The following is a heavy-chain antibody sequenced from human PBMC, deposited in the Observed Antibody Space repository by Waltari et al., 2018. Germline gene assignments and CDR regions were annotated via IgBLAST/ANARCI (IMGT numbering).Heavy chain of an antibody. CDR2: IYYSGST. V-gene: IGHV4-39*07. D-gene: IGHD6-13*01. CDR1: GGSISSSSYY. J-gene: IGHJ4*02. Sequence: QLQLQESGPGLVKPSETLSLTCTVSGGSISSSSYYWGWIRQPPGKGLEWIGSIYYSGSTYYNPSLKSRVTISVDTSKSQFSLKLSSVTAADTAVYYCARDRGQQLVRYFDYWGQGTLVTVSS. CDR3: ARDRGQQLVRYFDY.